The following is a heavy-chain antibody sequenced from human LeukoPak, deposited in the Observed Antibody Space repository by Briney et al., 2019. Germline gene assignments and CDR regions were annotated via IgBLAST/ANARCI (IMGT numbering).Heavy chain of an antibody. CDR2: ISYDGSNK. CDR1: GFXFRSYA. D-gene: IGHD3-22*01. V-gene: IGHV3-30-3*01. CDR3: AKDQDSSGPQDV. J-gene: IGHJ6*02. Sequence: GGSLRLSCAASGFXFRSYAMHWVRQAPGKGLEWVAIISYDGSNKYYADSVKGRFTISRDNPKNTLYLQMNSLRAEDTAVYYCAKDQDSSGPQDVWGQGTTVTVSS.